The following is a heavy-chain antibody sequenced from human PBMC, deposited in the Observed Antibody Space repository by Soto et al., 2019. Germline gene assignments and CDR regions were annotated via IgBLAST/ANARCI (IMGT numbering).Heavy chain of an antibody. Sequence: QVQLVESGGGLVKPGGSLRLSCAASGFTFSDYYMSWIRQAPGKGLEWVSYISSSGSTIYYADSVKGRFTISRDNAKNSLYLQMNSLIAEDTAVYYCASPPINQQWLVPLDYWGQGTLVTVSS. J-gene: IGHJ4*02. CDR2: ISSSGSTI. CDR1: GFTFSDYY. CDR3: ASPPINQQWLVPLDY. D-gene: IGHD6-19*01. V-gene: IGHV3-11*01.